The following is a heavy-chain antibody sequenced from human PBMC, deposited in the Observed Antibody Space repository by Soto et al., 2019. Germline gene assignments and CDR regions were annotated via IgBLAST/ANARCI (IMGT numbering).Heavy chain of an antibody. CDR1: GYTFTSYY. J-gene: IGHJ4*02. D-gene: IGHD3-22*01. CDR2: INPSGGST. V-gene: IGHV1-46*01. CDR3: ARVTDYHDSSGYYYFDY. Sequence: SVKVSCKASGYTFTSYYMHWVRQAPGQGLEWMGIINPSGGSTSYAQKFQGRVTMTRDTPTSTVYMELSSLRSEDTAVYYCARVTDYHDSSGYYYFDYWGQGTLVTVSS.